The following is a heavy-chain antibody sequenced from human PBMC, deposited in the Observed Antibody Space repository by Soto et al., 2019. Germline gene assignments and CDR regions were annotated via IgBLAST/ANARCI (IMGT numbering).Heavy chain of an antibody. CDR1: GFTFSSYA. D-gene: IGHD6-19*01. CDR2: ISGSGGST. V-gene: IGHV3-23*01. J-gene: IGHJ4*02. CDR3: ATASPDHIAVDVY. Sequence: EVQLLESGGGLVQPGGSLRLSCAASGFTFSSYAMSWVRQAPGKGLEWVSAISGSGGSTYYADSVKGRFTISRDNSKTTLYLQMNSLRAEDTAVYYCATASPDHIAVDVYWGQGSLVTVSS.